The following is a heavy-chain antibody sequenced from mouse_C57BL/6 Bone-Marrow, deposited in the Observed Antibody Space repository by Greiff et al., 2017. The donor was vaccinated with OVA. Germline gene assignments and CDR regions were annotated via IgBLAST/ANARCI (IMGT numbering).Heavy chain of an antibody. CDR3: SRGGLLRPLDY. D-gene: IGHD1-2*01. CDR2: IDPSDSET. V-gene: IGHV1-52*01. CDR1: GYTFTSYW. Sequence: QVQLQQPGAELVRPGSSVKLSCKASGYTFTSYWMHWVKQRPIQGLEWIGNIDPSDSETHYNQKFKDKATLTVDKSSSTAYMQLSSLTSEDSAVYYWSRGGLLRPLDYRGQGTTLTVSS. J-gene: IGHJ2*01.